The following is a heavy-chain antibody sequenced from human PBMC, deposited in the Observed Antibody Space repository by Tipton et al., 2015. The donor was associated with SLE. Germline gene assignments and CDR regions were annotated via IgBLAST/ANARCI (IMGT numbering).Heavy chain of an antibody. CDR2: ISVYNGNT. CDR1: GYTFISYG. V-gene: IGHV1-18*01. CDR3: GLGLISFCSGGRCYSD. D-gene: IGHD2-15*01. Sequence: QLVQSGAEVKKPGVSVKVSCKASGYTFISYGISWVRQAPGQGLEWMGWISVYNGNTNYAQKLQGRVTMTTGSSTITACMELRSLRSDVTAVYYCGLGLISFCSGGRCYSDWGLGTLITVSS. J-gene: IGHJ4*02.